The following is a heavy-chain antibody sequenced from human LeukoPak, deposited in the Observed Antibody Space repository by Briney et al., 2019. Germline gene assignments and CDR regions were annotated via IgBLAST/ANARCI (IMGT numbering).Heavy chain of an antibody. Sequence: GGSLRLSCAASGFTFSSYAMHWVRQAPGKGLEWVAVISYDGSNKYYADSVKGRFTISRDNSKNTLYLQMNSLRAEDTAVYYCARDSYYDFWSGYYSPHNPIDYWGQGTLVTVSS. J-gene: IGHJ4*02. CDR3: ARDSYYDFWSGYYSPHNPIDY. V-gene: IGHV3-30*04. D-gene: IGHD3-3*01. CDR2: ISYDGSNK. CDR1: GFTFSSYA.